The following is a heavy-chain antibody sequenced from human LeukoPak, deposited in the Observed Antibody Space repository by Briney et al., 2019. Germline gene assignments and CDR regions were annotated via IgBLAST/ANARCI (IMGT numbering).Heavy chain of an antibody. CDR3: TKDLTGRHDY. CDR2: INTDGSYT. Sequence: GGSLRLSCAASGFTFNTYWMHWVRQAPGKGLVWVSRINTDGSYTSYADSVKGRFTISRDNAKNTLYLQMNSLRAEDTAVYYCTKDLTGRHDYWGQGTLVTVSS. V-gene: IGHV3-74*01. CDR1: GFTFNTYW. D-gene: IGHD1-20*01. J-gene: IGHJ4*02.